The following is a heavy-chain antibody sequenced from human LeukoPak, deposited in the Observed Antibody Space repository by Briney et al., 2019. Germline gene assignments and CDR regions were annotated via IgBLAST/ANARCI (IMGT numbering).Heavy chain of an antibody. D-gene: IGHD4-17*01. V-gene: IGHV1-18*04. J-gene: IGHJ4*02. Sequence: ASVKVSCKASGYTFPNYGISWVRQAPGQGLEWMGWISAYNGDTNFAQKFQGRLSMTRDTSTNTASMELSSLRSDDTAVYCCARGTHLYADYSTFCDYWGQRTLVTVSS. CDR1: GYTFPNYG. CDR2: ISAYNGDT. CDR3: ARGTHLYADYSTFCDY.